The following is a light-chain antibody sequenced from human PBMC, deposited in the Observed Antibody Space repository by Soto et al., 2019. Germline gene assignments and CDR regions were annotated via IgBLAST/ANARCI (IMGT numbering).Light chain of an antibody. CDR2: DAS. CDR1: QSVSSNY. V-gene: IGKV3-20*01. CDR3: QQYGNSPLT. J-gene: IGKJ4*01. Sequence: EIVLTQSPGTLSLSPGERATLSCWASQSVSSNYLAWYQQKPGQAPKLLIYDASSRATGIPDRFSGSGSGTDFTLTISRLEPEDFAVYFCQQYGNSPLTFGGGTKVDIK.